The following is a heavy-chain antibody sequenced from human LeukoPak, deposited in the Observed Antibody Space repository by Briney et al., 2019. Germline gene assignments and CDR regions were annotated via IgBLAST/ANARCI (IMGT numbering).Heavy chain of an antibody. J-gene: IGHJ4*02. CDR1: GGSISSYY. CDR3: ARGCRFLECRDY. CDR2: ISYSGIT. D-gene: IGHD3-3*01. Sequence: SETLSLTCTVSGGSISSYYWSWIRQPPGKGLEWIGYISYSGITNYNPSLKSRVTISVDTSKNQFSLKLSSVTAADTAVYHCARGCRFLECRDYWGQGTLVTVSS. V-gene: IGHV4-59*08.